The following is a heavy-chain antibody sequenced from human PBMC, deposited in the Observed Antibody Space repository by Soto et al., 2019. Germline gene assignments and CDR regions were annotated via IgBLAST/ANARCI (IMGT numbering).Heavy chain of an antibody. CDR3: ARDGGYTGYEEGNPFDI. J-gene: IGHJ3*02. Sequence: XETLSLTFTVAGGSISHLYWSWIRQPAGTRLEWIGRMYVTGTTNYNPSLKNRVSMSIDTSKNQFSLKLSSVTAADTAVYYCARDGGYTGYEEGNPFDIWGQGTMVTVSS. CDR2: MYVTGTT. V-gene: IGHV4-4*07. D-gene: IGHD5-12*01. CDR1: GGSISHLY.